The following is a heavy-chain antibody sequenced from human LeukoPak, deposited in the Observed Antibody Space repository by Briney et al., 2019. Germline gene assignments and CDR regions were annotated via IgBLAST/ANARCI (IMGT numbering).Heavy chain of an antibody. D-gene: IGHD6-13*01. V-gene: IGHV3-30*18. J-gene: IGHJ4*02. CDR2: ISYDGSNK. Sequence: GGSLRLSCAASGFTFSSYGMHWVRQAPGKGLEWVAVISYDGSNKYYADSVKGRFTISRDNSKNTLYLQMNSLRAEDTAVYYCAKDRARSIAAAGTPIDYWGQGTLVTISS. CDR1: GFTFSSYG. CDR3: AKDRARSIAAAGTPIDY.